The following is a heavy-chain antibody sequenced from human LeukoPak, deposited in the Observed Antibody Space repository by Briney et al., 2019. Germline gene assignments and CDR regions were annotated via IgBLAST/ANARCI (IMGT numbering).Heavy chain of an antibody. D-gene: IGHD2-15*01. V-gene: IGHV3-23*01. CDR3: AKGNNGCYDS. Sequence: GGSLRLSCAASGFTFSSYAMGWVRQAPGKGLEWVSSISGNGGYTSHADSVKGRFTISRDNSKNTLYMQMNSLRAEDTAVYYCAKGNNGCYDSWGQGTLVTVSS. J-gene: IGHJ4*02. CDR2: ISGNGGYT. CDR1: GFTFSSYA.